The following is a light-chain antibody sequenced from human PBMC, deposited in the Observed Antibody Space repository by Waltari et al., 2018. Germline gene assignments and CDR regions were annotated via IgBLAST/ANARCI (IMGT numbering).Light chain of an antibody. J-gene: IGLJ1*01. CDR3: ATWDDSLTNYV. CDR2: RNY. CDR1: TSTIGSNS. Sequence: QSVMTQPPSASGTPGQTVTISCSWGTSTIGSNSVYWYQQLPGTAPKLIVYRNYQRPSGVPDRFSGSKSGASASLAISGLQSEDEGDYYCATWDDSLTNYVFGTGTKVTV. V-gene: IGLV1-47*01.